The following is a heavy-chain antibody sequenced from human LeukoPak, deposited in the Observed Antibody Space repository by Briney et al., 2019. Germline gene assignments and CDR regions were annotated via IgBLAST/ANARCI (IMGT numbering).Heavy chain of an antibody. CDR2: IIPILGIA. CDR3: ARGSKEYYYYGMDV. CDR1: GGTFSSYA. J-gene: IGHJ6*02. V-gene: IGHV1-69*04. Sequence: SVKVSCKASGGTFSSYAISWVRQAPGQGLEWMGRIIPILGIANYAQKFQGRVTITADKSTSTAYMELSRLRSDDTAVYYCARGSKEYYYYGMDVWGQGTTVTVSS.